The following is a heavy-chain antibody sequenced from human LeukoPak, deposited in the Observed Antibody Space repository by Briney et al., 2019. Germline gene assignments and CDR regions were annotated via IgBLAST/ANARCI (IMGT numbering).Heavy chain of an antibody. CDR2: IYPGDSDT. J-gene: IGHJ5*02. CDR3: ARHWGVTTVNNSFDR. D-gene: IGHD4-17*01. Sequence: GESLKISCKGSGYSFTNYWIGWVRQMPGKGLEWMGIIYPGDSDTRYSPSFQGQVTISADKSISTAYLQWSSLKASDTAMYYCARHWGVTTVNNSFDRWGQGTLVTVSS. CDR1: GYSFTNYW. V-gene: IGHV5-51*01.